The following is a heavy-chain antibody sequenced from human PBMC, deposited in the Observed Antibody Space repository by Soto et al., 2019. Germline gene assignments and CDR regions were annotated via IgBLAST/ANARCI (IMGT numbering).Heavy chain of an antibody. CDR2: IYYSGST. CDR3: ARGMTTVTAWHFDY. V-gene: IGHV4-31*03. J-gene: IGHJ4*02. Sequence: QVQLQESGPGLVKPSQTLSLTCTVSGGSISSGGYYWSWIRQHPGKGLEWIGYIYYSGSTYYNPSLKSRVTISVDTSKNQFSLQLSSVTAADTAVYYCARGMTTVTAWHFDYWGQGTLVTVSS. D-gene: IGHD4-17*01. CDR1: GGSISSGGYY.